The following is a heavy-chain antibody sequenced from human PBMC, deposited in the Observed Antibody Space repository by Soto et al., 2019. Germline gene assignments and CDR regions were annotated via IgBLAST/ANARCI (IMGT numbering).Heavy chain of an antibody. Sequence: GGSLRLSCAASGFTFSSYGMHWVRQAPGKGLEWVAVIWYDGSNKYYADSVKGRFTISRDNSKNTLYLQMNSLRAEDTAVYYCARVFTIFGAAHYYYMDVWGKGTTVTVSS. CDR3: ARVFTIFGAAHYYYMDV. CDR1: GFTFSSYG. V-gene: IGHV3-33*01. D-gene: IGHD3-3*01. J-gene: IGHJ6*03. CDR2: IWYDGSNK.